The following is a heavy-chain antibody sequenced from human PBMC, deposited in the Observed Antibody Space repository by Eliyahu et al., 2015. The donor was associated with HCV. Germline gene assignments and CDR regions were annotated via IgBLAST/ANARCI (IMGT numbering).Heavy chain of an antibody. CDR1: GFTLITYV. V-gene: IGHV3-64D*06. J-gene: IGHJ4*02. Sequence: EVQLVESGGGLVQPGGSLTLSCSGSGFTLITYVMFWVRQAPGKGLEFVSAIGPDGGTTKYADSVKGRFTVSRDNSKSTLYLQMSSLGAEDTAVYYCVKRMTSPNWGFDCWGQGTLVTVSS. D-gene: IGHD3-16*01. CDR3: VKRMTSPNWGFDC. CDR2: IGPDGGTT.